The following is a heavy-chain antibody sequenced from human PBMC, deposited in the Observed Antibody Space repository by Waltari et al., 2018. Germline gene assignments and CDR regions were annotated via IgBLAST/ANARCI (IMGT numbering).Heavy chain of an antibody. D-gene: IGHD4-17*01. CDR3: ARDRGPSAVTSFDS. CDR1: GYPFTSSG. Sequence: QLMQSGAAVKKPGASVRVSCKASGYPFTSSGINWVRQAPGRGLEWMGWISGYNGNINYAQSLQGRISMTTDTSTSTAYMGLRSLTSDDTAVYYCARDRGPSAVTSFDSWGQGTLVTVSP. CDR2: ISGYNGNI. V-gene: IGHV1-18*01. J-gene: IGHJ4*02.